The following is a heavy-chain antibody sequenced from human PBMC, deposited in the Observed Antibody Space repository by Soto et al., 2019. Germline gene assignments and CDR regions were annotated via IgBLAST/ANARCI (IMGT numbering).Heavy chain of an antibody. CDR1: GGSISSGGYY. V-gene: IGHV4-31*03. Sequence: QVQLQESGPGLVKPSQTLSLTCTVSGGSISSGGYYWSWIRQHPGKGLEWIGYIYYSGSTYYNPSIKSRVTISVDTSKNQFSLKLSSVTAADTAVYYCARGSVAATPALDYWGQGTLVTVSS. D-gene: IGHD2-15*01. J-gene: IGHJ4*02. CDR2: IYYSGST. CDR3: ARGSVAATPALDY.